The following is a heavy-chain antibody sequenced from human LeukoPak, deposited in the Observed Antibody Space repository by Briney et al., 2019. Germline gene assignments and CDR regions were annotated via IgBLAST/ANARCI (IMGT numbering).Heavy chain of an antibody. D-gene: IGHD3-3*01. CDR3: AKGIRFLEWLPFDY. CDR1: GFTFSSYG. Sequence: PGGSLRLSCAASGFTFSSYGMHWVRQAPGKGLEWVAFIRYDGSNKYYADSVKGRFTISRDNSKNTLYLQMNSLRAEDTAVYYCAKGIRFLEWLPFDYWGQGTLVTVSS. CDR2: IRYDGSNK. V-gene: IGHV3-30*02. J-gene: IGHJ4*02.